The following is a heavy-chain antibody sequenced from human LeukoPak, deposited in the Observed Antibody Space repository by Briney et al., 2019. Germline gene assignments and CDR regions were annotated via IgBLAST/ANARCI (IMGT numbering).Heavy chain of an antibody. V-gene: IGHV3-23*01. Sequence: GGSLRLSCAASGFTFSSYVMSWVRQAPGKGLEWASAISGSGVTPYYADSVKGRFTISRDNSKNTLDLHLNSLRAEDTAMFYCAKVDITGTIPRAFDIWGQGTMVTVSS. CDR2: ISGSGVTP. CDR1: GFTFSSYV. CDR3: AKVDITGTIPRAFDI. J-gene: IGHJ3*02. D-gene: IGHD1/OR15-1a*01.